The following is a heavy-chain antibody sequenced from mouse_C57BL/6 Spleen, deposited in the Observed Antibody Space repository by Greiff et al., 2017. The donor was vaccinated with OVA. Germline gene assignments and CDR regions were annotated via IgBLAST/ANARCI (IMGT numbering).Heavy chain of an antibody. J-gene: IGHJ3*01. CDR2: IYTGDGDT. CDR3: ARGGTGTPFAY. V-gene: IGHV1-80*01. Sequence: QVQLQQSGAELVKPGASVKISCKASGYAFSSYWMNWVKQRPGKGLEWIGQIYTGDGDTNYNGKFKGKATLTADKSSSTAYMQLSSLTSEDSAVYFCARGGTGTPFAYWGQGTLVTVSA. CDR1: GYAFSSYW. D-gene: IGHD3-3*01.